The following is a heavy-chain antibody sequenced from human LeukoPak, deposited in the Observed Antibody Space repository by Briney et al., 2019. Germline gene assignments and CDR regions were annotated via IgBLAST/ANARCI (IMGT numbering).Heavy chain of an antibody. CDR1: GGSFSGYY. CDR3: ARWSRRFGELRFDY. V-gene: IGHV4-34*01. CDR2: INHSGST. D-gene: IGHD3-10*01. Sequence: SETLSLTCAVYGGSFSGYYWSWIRQSPGKGLEWIGEINHSGSTNYNPSLKSRVTISVDTSKNQFSLKLSSVTAADTAVYYCARWSRRFGELRFDYWGQGTLVTVSS. J-gene: IGHJ4*02.